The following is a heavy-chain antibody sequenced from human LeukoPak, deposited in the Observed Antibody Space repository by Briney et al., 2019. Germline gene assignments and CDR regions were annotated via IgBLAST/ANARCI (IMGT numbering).Heavy chain of an antibody. CDR2: IIPIFGTA. CDR1: GGTFSSYA. D-gene: IGHD3-22*01. V-gene: IGHV1-69*05. J-gene: IGHJ4*02. Sequence: GASVKVSCKASGGTFSSYAISWVRQAPGQGLEWMGGIIPIFGTANYAQKFQGRVTITTDESTSTAYMELSSLRSEDTAVYYCARSFYDSSGSKVDYWGQGTLVTVSS. CDR3: ARSFYDSSGSKVDY.